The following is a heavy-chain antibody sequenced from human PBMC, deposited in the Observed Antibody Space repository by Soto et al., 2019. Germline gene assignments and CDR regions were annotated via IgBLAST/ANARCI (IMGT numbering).Heavy chain of an antibody. CDR1: CGSINSGAYY. CDR3: ARDLIDGYFDC. V-gene: IGHV4-31*03. CDR2: IYYSGST. Sequence: QVQLQESGPGLVKPSQTLSLTCTVSCGSINSGAYYWSWIRQHPGKGLELIGYIYYSGSTYYNPSLKSRVTISVDTSKNQFSLKLSSVTAEDTAVYYCARDLIDGYFDCWGQGTLVTVSS. J-gene: IGHJ4*02.